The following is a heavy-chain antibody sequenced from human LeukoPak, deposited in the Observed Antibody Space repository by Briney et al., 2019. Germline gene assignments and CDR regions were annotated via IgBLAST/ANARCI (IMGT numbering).Heavy chain of an antibody. CDR1: GFTFSSYG. CDR2: ISYDGSNK. CDR3: AKDAGSSSWSPYYYYGMDV. D-gene: IGHD6-13*01. J-gene: IGHJ6*04. Sequence: PGRSPRLSCAASGFTFSSYGMHWVRQAPGKGLEWVAVISYDGSNKYYADSVKGRSTISRDNSKNTLYLQMNSLRAEDTAVYYCAKDAGSSSWSPYYYYGMDVWGKGTTVTVSS. V-gene: IGHV3-30*18.